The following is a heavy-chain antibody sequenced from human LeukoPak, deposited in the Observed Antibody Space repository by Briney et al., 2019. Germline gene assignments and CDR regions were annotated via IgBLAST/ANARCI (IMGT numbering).Heavy chain of an antibody. V-gene: IGHV3-21*01. CDR1: GFTFSSYE. CDR2: ISSSSSYI. CDR3: ARGGVGSGSYYINWYFDL. J-gene: IGHJ2*01. D-gene: IGHD3-10*01. Sequence: PGGSLRLSCAAPGFTFSSYEMNWVRQAPGKGLEWVSSISSSSSYIYYADSVKGRFTISRDNAKNSLYLQMNSLRTEDTAVYYCARGGVGSGSYYINWYFDLWGRGTLVTVSS.